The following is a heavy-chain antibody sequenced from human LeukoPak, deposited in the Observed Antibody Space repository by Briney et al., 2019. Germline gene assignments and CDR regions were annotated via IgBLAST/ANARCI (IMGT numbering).Heavy chain of an antibody. CDR1: DFTVSTNY. CDR2: IYSGGSA. V-gene: IGHV3-66*01. D-gene: IGHD5-24*01. J-gene: IGHJ6*02. Sequence: GGSLRLSCAASDFTVSTNYMTWVRQAPGKGLEWVSIIYSGGSAFYPDSVWGRFTISRDNSKKTLYLQMNRLRADDTAVYYCARAGDHYYGLDVWGQGTTVTVSS. CDR3: ARAGDHYYGLDV.